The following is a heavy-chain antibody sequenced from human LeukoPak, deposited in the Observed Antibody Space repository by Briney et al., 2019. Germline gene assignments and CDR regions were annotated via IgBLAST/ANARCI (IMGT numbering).Heavy chain of an antibody. J-gene: IGHJ4*02. CDR1: GGSISSSGYY. V-gene: IGHV4-39*01. CDR3: ARVSRDLGGNSYFDY. CDR2: IYYTGTT. D-gene: IGHD4-23*01. Sequence: SETLSLSCTVSGGSISSSGYYWGWIRQPPGKGLESIGSIYYTGTTSYNPSLKSRLTISVDTSKNQFSLKLSSVTAADTAVYYCARVSRDLGGNSYFDYWGQGTLVTVSS.